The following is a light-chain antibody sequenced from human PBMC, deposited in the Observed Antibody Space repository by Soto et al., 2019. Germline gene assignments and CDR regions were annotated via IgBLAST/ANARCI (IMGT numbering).Light chain of an antibody. Sequence: QSALTQPASVSGSPGQSITISCTGTSSDVGGYNYVTWYQQHPGKAPKLIIYGVNNRPSGVSNRFSGSKSGNTASLTISGLQDEDEDDYYCNSYTSSSSLWVFGGGTKLTVL. J-gene: IGLJ3*02. CDR3: NSYTSSSSLWV. CDR2: GVN. CDR1: SSDVGGYNY. V-gene: IGLV2-14*03.